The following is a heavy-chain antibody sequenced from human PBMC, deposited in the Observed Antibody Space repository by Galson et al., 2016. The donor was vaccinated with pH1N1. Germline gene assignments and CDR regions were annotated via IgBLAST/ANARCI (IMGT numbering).Heavy chain of an antibody. CDR1: GFTISTYW. CDR3: ARVNHYYYYGMDV. Sequence: SLRLSCAASGFTISTYWMTWVRQAPGKGLEWVANINLDGSKKYFVDSVKGRFTISRDNAKNSLYLQMNSLRAEDTAVYYCARVNHYYYYGMDVWGQGTTVTVSS. J-gene: IGHJ6*02. D-gene: IGHD1-14*01. CDR2: INLDGSKK. V-gene: IGHV3-7*01.